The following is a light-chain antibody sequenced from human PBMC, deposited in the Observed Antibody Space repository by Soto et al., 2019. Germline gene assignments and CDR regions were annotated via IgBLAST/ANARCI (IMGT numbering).Light chain of an antibody. CDR2: GAS. Sequence: EIVLTQSPAILSVSPGERATLSCRASQTVSSNYLAWYQQKPGQPPRLLIYGASSRATGIPDRISGSGSGTDFTLTISRLEPEDSAVYYCQQYGSSPYTFGQGTKLAIK. CDR3: QQYGSSPYT. J-gene: IGKJ2*01. V-gene: IGKV3-20*01. CDR1: QTVSSNY.